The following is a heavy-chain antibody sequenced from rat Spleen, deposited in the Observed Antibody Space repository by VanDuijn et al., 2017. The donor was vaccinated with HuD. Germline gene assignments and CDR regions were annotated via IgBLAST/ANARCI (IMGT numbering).Heavy chain of an antibody. V-gene: IGHV3-3*01. CDR3: AKDLVRGSLDY. Sequence: EVQLQESGPGLVKPSQSLSLTCSVTGHSITSSYRWNWIRKFPGNTLEWMGYINSAGSTNYNPSLKSRISITRDTSKNQFFLQVNSVTTEDTATYYCAKDLVRGSLDYWGQGVMVTVSS. CDR1: GHSITSSYR. CDR2: INSAGST. D-gene: IGHD4-3*01. J-gene: IGHJ2*01.